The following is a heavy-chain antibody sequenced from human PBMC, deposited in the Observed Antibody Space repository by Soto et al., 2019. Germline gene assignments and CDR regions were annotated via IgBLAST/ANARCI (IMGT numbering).Heavy chain of an antibody. J-gene: IGHJ4*02. D-gene: IGHD3-22*01. CDR3: ARGKSYSDGSGRFDY. V-gene: IGHV3-30*03. Sequence: QVHLVESGGGVVQPGRSLRLSCVASGFTFSHYGIHWVRQAPGKGLEWVAFIYIGGSEKDYADSVKGRFTISRDNSKNTVDLQMNSLRPEDTAVYYCARGKSYSDGSGRFDYWGPGIRVAVSS. CDR1: GFTFSHYG. CDR2: IYIGGSEK.